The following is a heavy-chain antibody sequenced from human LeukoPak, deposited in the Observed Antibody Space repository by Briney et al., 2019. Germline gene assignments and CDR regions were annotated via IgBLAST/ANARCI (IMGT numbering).Heavy chain of an antibody. CDR2: INPNSGGT. V-gene: IGHV1-2*02. D-gene: IGHD1-26*01. Sequence: ASVKVSCKASGYTFTGYYMHWVRQAPGQGLEWMGWINPNSGGTNYAQKFQGRVTMTRDTSISTAYMELSRLRSDDTAVYYCARGIVGATEVYYYYYMDVWGKGTTVIISS. CDR1: GYTFTGYY. CDR3: ARGIVGATEVYYYYYMDV. J-gene: IGHJ6*03.